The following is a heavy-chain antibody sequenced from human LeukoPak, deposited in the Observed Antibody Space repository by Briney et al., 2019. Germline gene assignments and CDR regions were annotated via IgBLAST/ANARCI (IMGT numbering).Heavy chain of an antibody. CDR2: LSGSGGSS. CDR1: GFTFSSYA. V-gene: IGHV3-23*01. J-gene: IGHJ4*02. Sequence: PGGSLRLSCAASGFTFSSYAMTWVRQAPGKGLEWVSALSGSGGSSYYADSVKGRFTISRGNSNSTLFLQMNGLRAEDTALYYCAKLRGTVATMGYAADYWGQGTLVTVSS. CDR3: AKLRGTVATMGYAADY. D-gene: IGHD5-12*01.